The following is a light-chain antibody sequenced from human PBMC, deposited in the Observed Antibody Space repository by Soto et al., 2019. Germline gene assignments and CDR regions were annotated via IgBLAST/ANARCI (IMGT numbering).Light chain of an antibody. CDR3: ASWDDGLSAVV. Sequence: QSVLTQPASASGTPGQRVSIGCSGSNSNIGTNSVHWYQQLPGMAPQPLIYKNNQRPSGVPDRFAGSMSGTSASLAISGLXXXDEAHYFCASWDDGLSAVVXGGGTKLTVL. V-gene: IGLV1-47*01. J-gene: IGLJ3*02. CDR1: NSNIGTNS. CDR2: KNN.